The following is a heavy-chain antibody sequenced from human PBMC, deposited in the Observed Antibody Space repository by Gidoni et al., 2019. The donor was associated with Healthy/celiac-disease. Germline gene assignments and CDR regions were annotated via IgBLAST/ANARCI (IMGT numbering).Heavy chain of an antibody. CDR2: IKSKTDGGTT. Sequence: EVPLVESGGGLVKPGGSLRLSCAASGFTFSNAWMSWVRQAPGKGLEWVGRIKSKTDGGTTDYAAPVKGRFTISRDESKNTLYLQMNSLKTEDTAVYYCTTIGPPTNYDILTGYYYYYYGMDVWGQGTTVTVSS. J-gene: IGHJ6*02. CDR1: GFTFSNAW. V-gene: IGHV3-15*01. D-gene: IGHD3-9*01. CDR3: TTIGPPTNYDILTGYYYYYYGMDV.